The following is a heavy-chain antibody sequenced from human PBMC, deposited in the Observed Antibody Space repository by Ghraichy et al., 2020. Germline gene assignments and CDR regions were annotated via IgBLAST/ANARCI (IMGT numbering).Heavy chain of an antibody. J-gene: IGHJ4*02. CDR2: ISGTGGDS. CDR3: ARVFYDTDGIGTYDY. Sequence: SCAASGFTFSNYAMIWVRQPPGKGLEWVSPISGTGGDSYYADSVKGRFTTSRDNSKNTLYLQMNSLRADDTAVYYCARVFYDTDGIGTYDYWGQGTLVTVSS. V-gene: IGHV3-23*01. D-gene: IGHD3-22*01. CDR1: GFTFSNYA.